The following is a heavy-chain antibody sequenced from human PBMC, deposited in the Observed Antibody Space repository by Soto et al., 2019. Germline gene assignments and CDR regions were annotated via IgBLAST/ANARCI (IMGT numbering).Heavy chain of an antibody. Sequence: ASVKVSCNASGFSFTGYYIHWLRQAPGQGLEWMGWINAHSGGTEYAQKFQGRVTLTRDTSSATAYLTLTSLTSDDTALYYCAKDLTRQLAYWLDPWGQGTQVTVSS. CDR1: GFSFTGYY. CDR2: INAHSGGT. CDR3: AKDLTRQLAYWLDP. J-gene: IGHJ5*02. D-gene: IGHD6-6*01. V-gene: IGHV1-2*02.